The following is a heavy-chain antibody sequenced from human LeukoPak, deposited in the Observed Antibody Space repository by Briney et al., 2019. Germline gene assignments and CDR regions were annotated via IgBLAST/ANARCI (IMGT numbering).Heavy chain of an antibody. V-gene: IGHV3-23*01. CDR2: ISGSGGST. D-gene: IGHD3-22*01. Sequence: GGSLRLSCAASGFTFSSYAMSWVRQAPGKGLEWVSAISGSGGSTYYADSVKGRFTISRDNSKNTLYLQMNSLRAEDTAVYYCAVGSDSSGDAGSFDYWGQGTLVTVSS. J-gene: IGHJ4*02. CDR3: AVGSDSSGDAGSFDY. CDR1: GFTFSSYA.